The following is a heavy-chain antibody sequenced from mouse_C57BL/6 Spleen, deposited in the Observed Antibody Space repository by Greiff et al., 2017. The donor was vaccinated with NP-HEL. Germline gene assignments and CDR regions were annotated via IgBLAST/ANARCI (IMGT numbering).Heavy chain of an antibody. Sequence: EVQLVESGGGLVKPGGSLKLSCAASGFTFSSYAMSWVRQTPEKRLEWVATISDGGSYTYYPDNVKGRVTISRDNAKNNLYLQMSHLKSEDTAMYYCARAPYYYGSSYGYFDVWGTGTTVTVSS. CDR2: ISDGGSYT. D-gene: IGHD1-1*01. CDR1: GFTFSSYA. V-gene: IGHV5-4*01. J-gene: IGHJ1*03. CDR3: ARAPYYYGSSYGYFDV.